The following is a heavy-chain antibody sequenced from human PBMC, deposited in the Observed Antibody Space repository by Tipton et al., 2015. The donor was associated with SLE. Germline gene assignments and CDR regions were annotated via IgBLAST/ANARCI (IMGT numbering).Heavy chain of an antibody. Sequence: TLSLTCTVSGGSISSYYWSWIRQPPGKGLEWIGYIHHSGSTNYNPSLQSRVTISRDPSKNQFSLKLISATAADTAVYYCARSRYSSTSPSDVTTWFDPWGQGILVRVSS. J-gene: IGHJ5*02. CDR2: IHHSGST. CDR1: GGSISSYY. D-gene: IGHD2-2*01. V-gene: IGHV4-59*01. CDR3: ARSRYSSTSPSDVTTWFDP.